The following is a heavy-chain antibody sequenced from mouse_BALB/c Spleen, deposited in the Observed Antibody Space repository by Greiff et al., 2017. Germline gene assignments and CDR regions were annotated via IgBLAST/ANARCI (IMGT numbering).Heavy chain of an antibody. Sequence: QVQLQQSGAELVRPGTSVKISCKASGYTFTNYWLGWVKQRPGPGLEWIGDIYPGGGYTNYNEKFKGKATLTADTSSSTAYMQLSSLTSEDSAVYFCARWVRSWFAYWGQGTLVTVSA. CDR1: GYTFTNYW. J-gene: IGHJ3*01. CDR2: IYPGGGYT. CDR3: ARWVRSWFAY. D-gene: IGHD2-14*01. V-gene: IGHV1-63*02.